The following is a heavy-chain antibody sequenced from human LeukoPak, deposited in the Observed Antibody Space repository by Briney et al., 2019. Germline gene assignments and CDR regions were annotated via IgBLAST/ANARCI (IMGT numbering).Heavy chain of an antibody. Sequence: ASVKVSCKASGYTFTGYYMHWVRQAPGQGLEWMGWINPNSGGTNYAQKFQGRVPMTRDTSISTAYMELSRLRSDDTAVYYCARLYSHAAYRDWDYWGQGTLVTVSS. CDR3: ARLYSHAAYRDWDY. J-gene: IGHJ4*02. CDR1: GYTFTGYY. V-gene: IGHV1-2*02. CDR2: INPNSGGT. D-gene: IGHD5-18*01.